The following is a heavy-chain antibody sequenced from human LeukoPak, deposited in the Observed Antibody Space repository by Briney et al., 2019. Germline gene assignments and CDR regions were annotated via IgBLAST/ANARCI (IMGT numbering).Heavy chain of an antibody. CDR2: ISGSGGST. J-gene: IGHJ4*02. CDR1: GFTFSSYA. D-gene: IGHD6-13*01. CDR3: ATRGYSSSWYNFDY. V-gene: IGHV3-23*01. Sequence: GGSLRLSCAASGFTFSSYAMSWVRQAPGKGLEWVSAISGSGGSTYYANSVKGRSTISRDNSKNTLYLQMNSLRAEDTAVYYCATRGYSSSWYNFDYWGQGTLVTVSS.